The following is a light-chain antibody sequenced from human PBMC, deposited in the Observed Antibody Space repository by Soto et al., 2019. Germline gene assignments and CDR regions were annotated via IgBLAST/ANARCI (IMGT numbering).Light chain of an antibody. CDR1: SSDVGGYNY. CDR3: SSYADGNSVI. CDR2: EVT. Sequence: QSALTQPPSASGSPGQSVTISCTGTSSDVGGYNYVSWYQQYPGKAPKLMIYEVTKRPSGVPDRFSGSKSGNTASLTVSGLQAEDEADYYCSSYADGNSVIFGGGTKLTVL. J-gene: IGLJ2*01. V-gene: IGLV2-8*01.